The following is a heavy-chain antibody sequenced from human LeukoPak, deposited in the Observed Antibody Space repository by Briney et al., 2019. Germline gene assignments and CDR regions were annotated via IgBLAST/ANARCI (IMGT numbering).Heavy chain of an antibody. Sequence: SGPTLVNPTQTLTLTCTFSGFSLSTSGVGVGWIRQPPGKALEWLALIYWNDDKRYSPSLKSRLTITKDTSKNQVVLTTTNMDPVDTATYYCARVLSRCSGGSCYPPAFDYWGQGTLVTVSS. CDR1: GFSLSTSGVG. V-gene: IGHV2-5*01. CDR3: ARVLSRCSGGSCYPPAFDY. CDR2: IYWNDDK. J-gene: IGHJ4*02. D-gene: IGHD2-15*01.